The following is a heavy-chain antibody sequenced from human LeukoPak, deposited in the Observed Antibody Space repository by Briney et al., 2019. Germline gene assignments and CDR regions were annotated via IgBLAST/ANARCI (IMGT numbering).Heavy chain of an antibody. CDR1: GFLFNEHG. D-gene: IGHD4-17*01. CDR2: ISYDGSNK. J-gene: IGHJ4*02. CDR3: ARILYGDYVGDY. V-gene: IGHV3-30*03. Sequence: PGGSLRLSCAASGFLFNEHGLHWVRQAPGKGLEWLAVISYDGSNKYYADSVKGRFTISRDNAKNSLYLQMNSLRAEDTAVYYCARILYGDYVGDYWGQGTLVTVSS.